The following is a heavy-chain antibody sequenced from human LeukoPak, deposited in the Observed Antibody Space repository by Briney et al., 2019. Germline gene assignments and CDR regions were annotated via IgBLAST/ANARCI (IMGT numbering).Heavy chain of an antibody. D-gene: IGHD6-6*01. Sequence: PGGSLRLSCAASGFTFSSYWMHWVRQAPGKGLVWVSRINTDGSSTTYADSVKGRFTISRDNAKNTLYLQMSSLSAEDTAVYYCARGYSSSYRIDYWGQGTLVTVSS. CDR1: GFTFSSYW. CDR2: INTDGSST. V-gene: IGHV3-74*01. J-gene: IGHJ4*02. CDR3: ARGYSSSYRIDY.